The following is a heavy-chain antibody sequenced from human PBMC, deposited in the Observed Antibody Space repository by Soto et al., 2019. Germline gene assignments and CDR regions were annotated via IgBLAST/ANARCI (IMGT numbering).Heavy chain of an antibody. D-gene: IGHD3-3*01. CDR2: IIPIFGTA. CDR3: ASKQLGYYDFWSGYY. CDR1: GGTFSSYA. V-gene: IGHV1-69*06. J-gene: IGHJ4*02. Sequence: SVKVSCKASGGTFSSYAISWVRQAPGQGLEWMGGIIPIFGTANYAQKFQGRVTITADKSTSTAYMELSSLRSEDTAVYYCASKQLGYYDFWSGYYWGQGTLVTVSS.